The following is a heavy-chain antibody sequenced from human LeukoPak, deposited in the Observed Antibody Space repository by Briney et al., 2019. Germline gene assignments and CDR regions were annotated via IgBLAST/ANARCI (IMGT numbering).Heavy chain of an antibody. D-gene: IGHD3-3*01. CDR2: ISGSGGST. J-gene: IGHJ6*02. Sequence: GGSLRLSCAASGFTFSSYAMSWVRQALGKGLEWVSAISGSGGSTYYADSVKGRFTISRDNSKNTLYLQMNSLRAEDTAVYYCAKGPGYDFWSGYYNYGMDVWGQGTTVTVSS. CDR3: AKGPGYDFWSGYYNYGMDV. CDR1: GFTFSSYA. V-gene: IGHV3-23*01.